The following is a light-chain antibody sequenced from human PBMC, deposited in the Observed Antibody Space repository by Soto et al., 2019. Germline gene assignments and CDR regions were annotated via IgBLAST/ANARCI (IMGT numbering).Light chain of an antibody. J-gene: IGLJ1*01. Sequence: QSALTQPAPVSGSPGQSITISCTGTSSDVGGYNYVSWYQQRPGEAPKLIIYDVSNRPSGVSNRFSGSKSGNTASLTISGLQAEDEADYYCSSYTSSSTYVFGSGTKVPVL. CDR1: SSDVGGYNY. CDR3: SSYTSSSTYV. CDR2: DVS. V-gene: IGLV2-14*01.